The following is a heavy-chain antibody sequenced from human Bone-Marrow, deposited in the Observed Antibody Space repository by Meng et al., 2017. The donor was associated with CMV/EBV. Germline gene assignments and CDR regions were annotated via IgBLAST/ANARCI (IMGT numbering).Heavy chain of an antibody. Sequence: GGSLRLSCTASGFTFGDYAMSWVRQAPGKGLEWVGFIRSKAYGGTTEYAASVKGRFTISRDDSKSIAYLQMNSLKTEDTAVYYCAKGLIAAASGFDYWGQGTLVTVSS. CDR3: AKGLIAAASGFDY. CDR2: IRSKAYGGTT. CDR1: GFTFGDYA. J-gene: IGHJ4*02. D-gene: IGHD6-13*01. V-gene: IGHV3-49*04.